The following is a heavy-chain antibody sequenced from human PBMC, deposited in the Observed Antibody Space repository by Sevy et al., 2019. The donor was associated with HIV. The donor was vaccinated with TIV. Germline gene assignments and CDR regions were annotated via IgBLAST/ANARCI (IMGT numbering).Heavy chain of an antibody. Sequence: GGSLRLSCAASGLTVSSNYMSWVHQAPGKGLEWVSTLYAESVKGRFTISRDNSKNTLYLQMNSLRAEDTAVYYCARDPPKGSRGSWFDTWGQGTLVTVSS. CDR3: ARDPPKGSRGSWFDT. CDR2: L. D-gene: IGHD3-10*01. J-gene: IGHJ5*02. CDR1: GLTVSSNY. V-gene: IGHV3-53*01.